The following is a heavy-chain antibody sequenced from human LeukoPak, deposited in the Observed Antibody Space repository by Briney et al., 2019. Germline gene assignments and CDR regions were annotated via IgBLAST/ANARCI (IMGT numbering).Heavy chain of an antibody. Sequence: SETLSLTCAVYGGSFSGYYWSWIRQPPGKGLEWIGEINHSGSTNYNPSLKSRVTISVDTSKNQFSLKLSSVTAADTAVYYCASRDYDILTGYPRVNWFDPWGQGTLVTVSS. CDR1: GGSFSGYY. J-gene: IGHJ5*02. D-gene: IGHD3-9*01. CDR3: ASRDYDILTGYPRVNWFDP. V-gene: IGHV4-34*01. CDR2: INHSGST.